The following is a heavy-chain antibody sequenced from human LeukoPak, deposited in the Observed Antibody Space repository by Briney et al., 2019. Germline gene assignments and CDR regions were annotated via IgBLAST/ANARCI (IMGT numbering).Heavy chain of an antibody. J-gene: IGHJ3*02. CDR3: ARGWGDCTTVSCYTGGDVFDI. D-gene: IGHD2-2*02. CDR1: GFTFSSYW. V-gene: IGHV3-7*01. CDR2: IKQDGSEK. Sequence: GGSLRLSCLASGFTFSSYWMSWVRQAPGKGLEWVANIKQDGSEKYYVDSVKGRFTISRDNAKNSLFLQMNSLRAEDTAVYYCARGWGDCTTVSCYTGGDVFDIWGQGTMVTVSS.